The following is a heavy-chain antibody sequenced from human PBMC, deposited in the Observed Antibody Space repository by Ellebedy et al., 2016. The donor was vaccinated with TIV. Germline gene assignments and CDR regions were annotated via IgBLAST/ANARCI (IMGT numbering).Heavy chain of an antibody. CDR2: IKQDGSEK. CDR3: ARDYPPTPGKYESANFDY. V-gene: IGHV3-7*01. J-gene: IGHJ4*02. Sequence: GGSLRLSXAASGFTFSSYWMSWVRQAPGKGLEWVANIKQDGSEKYYVDSVKGRFTISRDNAKNSLYLQMNSLRAEDTAVYYCARDYPPTPGKYESANFDYWGQGTLVTVSS. CDR1: GFTFSSYW. D-gene: IGHD6-25*01.